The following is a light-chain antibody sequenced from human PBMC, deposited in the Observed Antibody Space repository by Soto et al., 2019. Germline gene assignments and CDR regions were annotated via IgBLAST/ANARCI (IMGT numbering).Light chain of an antibody. CDR1: SRGVGGYNY. CDR3: SSYTRSSTYV. Sequence: QSVITQPASVSGAPGKSITISCTGTSRGVGGYNYVSWYRQHPGRAPKLMIYDVSNRPSGVSNRFSGSKSGNTASLTISGLQAEDEADYYCSSYTRSSTYVFGTGTKVTVL. J-gene: IGLJ1*01. V-gene: IGLV2-14*01. CDR2: DVS.